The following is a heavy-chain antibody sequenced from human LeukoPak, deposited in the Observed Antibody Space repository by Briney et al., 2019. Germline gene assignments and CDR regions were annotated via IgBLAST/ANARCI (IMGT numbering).Heavy chain of an antibody. V-gene: IGHV4-59*01. J-gene: IGHJ4*02. Sequence: PSETLSLTCTVSGGSISRYYWSWIRQPPEKGLEWIGYIYYSGSTNYNPSLKSRVTISVDTSKNQFSLKLSSVTAADTAVYYCARGARYSSDHFDYWGQGTLVTVSS. D-gene: IGHD5-18*01. CDR2: IYYSGST. CDR3: ARGARYSSDHFDY. CDR1: GGSISRYY.